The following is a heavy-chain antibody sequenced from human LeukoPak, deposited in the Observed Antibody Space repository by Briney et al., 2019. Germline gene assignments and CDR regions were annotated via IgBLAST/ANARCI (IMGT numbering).Heavy chain of an antibody. D-gene: IGHD3-9*01. J-gene: IGHJ6*02. CDR2: IYYSGST. CDR1: GGSISSYY. CDR3: ARLSSSYYDILTGYYGYYYYYGMDV. Sequence: SSETLSLTCTVSGGSISSYYWSWIRQPPGKGLEWIGYIYYSGSTNYNPSLKSRVTISVDTSKNQFSLKLSSVTAADTAVYYCARLSSSYYDILTGYYGYYYYYGMDVWGQGTTVTVSS. V-gene: IGHV4-59*08.